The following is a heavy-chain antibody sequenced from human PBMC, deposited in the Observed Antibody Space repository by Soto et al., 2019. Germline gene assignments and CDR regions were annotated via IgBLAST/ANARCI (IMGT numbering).Heavy chain of an antibody. J-gene: IGHJ6*02. CDR1: GGSISSYY. CDR2: IYYSGSP. D-gene: IGHD4-4*01. CDR3: ARGMDYMPFGMDV. V-gene: IGHV4-59*01. Sequence: QVQLQESGPGLVKPSETLSLTCTVSGGSISSYYWSWLRPPPGKGLEWIGYIYYSGSPHYNPSPESGVTISVDTSKHHFHLNLSSVTAADTAMYDCARGMDYMPFGMDVWGQGTTVTVSS.